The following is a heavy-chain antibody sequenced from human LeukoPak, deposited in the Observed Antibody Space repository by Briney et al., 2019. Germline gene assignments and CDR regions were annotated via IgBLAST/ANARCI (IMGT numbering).Heavy chain of an antibody. CDR2: IYYSGST. Sequence: SEALSLTCTVSGGSISSSSYYWGWIRQPPGKGLEWIGSIYYSGSTYYNPSLKSRVTISVDTSKNQFSLKLSSVTAADTAVYYCARLPSNMDVWGKGTTVTISS. CDR1: GGSISSSSYY. J-gene: IGHJ6*03. CDR3: ARLPSNMDV. V-gene: IGHV4-39*01.